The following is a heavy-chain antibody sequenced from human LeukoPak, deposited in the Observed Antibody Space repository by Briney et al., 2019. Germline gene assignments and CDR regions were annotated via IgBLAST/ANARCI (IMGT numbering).Heavy chain of an antibody. J-gene: IGHJ4*02. Sequence: GASVKVSCKASGYTFTSYGVSWVRQSPGQGLEWMGWISAYNGITHYAQKLQGRVTMTTDTSTSTAYMELRSLRSDDTAVYYCARGASSGWYAPDYWGQGTLVTVSS. CDR1: GYTFTSYG. CDR3: ARGASSGWYAPDY. CDR2: ISAYNGIT. D-gene: IGHD6-19*01. V-gene: IGHV1-18*01.